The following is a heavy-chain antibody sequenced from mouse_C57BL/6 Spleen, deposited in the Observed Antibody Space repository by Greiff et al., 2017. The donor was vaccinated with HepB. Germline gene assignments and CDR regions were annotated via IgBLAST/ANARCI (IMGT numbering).Heavy chain of an antibody. J-gene: IGHJ4*01. CDR2: ISDGGSYT. CDR1: GFTFSSYA. V-gene: IGHV5-4*01. D-gene: IGHD3-3*01. CDR3: ARARLGLYYAMDY. Sequence: EVQRVESGGGLVKPGGSLKLSCAASGFTFSSYAMSWVRQTPEKRLEWVATISDGGSYTYYPDNVKGRFTISRDNAKNNLYLQMSHLKSEDTAMYYCARARLGLYYAMDYWGQGTSVTVSS.